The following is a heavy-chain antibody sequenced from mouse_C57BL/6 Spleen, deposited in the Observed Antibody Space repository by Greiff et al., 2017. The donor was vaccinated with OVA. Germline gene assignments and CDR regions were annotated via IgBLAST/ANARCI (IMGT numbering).Heavy chain of an antibody. CDR2: INPNNGGT. Sequence: EVQLQQSGPELVKPGASVKISCKASGYTFTDYYMNWVKQSHGKSLEWIGDINPNNGGTSYNQKFKGKATLTVDKSSSTAYMELRSLTSDDSAVYYCAPSITTVAYWGQGTLVTVSA. CDR3: APSITTVAY. J-gene: IGHJ3*01. CDR1: GYTFTDYY. V-gene: IGHV1-26*01. D-gene: IGHD1-1*01.